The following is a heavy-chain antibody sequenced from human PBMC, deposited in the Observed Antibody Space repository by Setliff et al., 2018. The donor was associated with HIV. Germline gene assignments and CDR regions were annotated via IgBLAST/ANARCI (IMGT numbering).Heavy chain of an antibody. CDR3: ARGQIIVARSSSTVTAIDY. Sequence: ASVKVSCKASGYTFINYGVTWVRQAPGQGLEWMGWISGYNGNTNYAQKFQGRVTMTTDTSTNTAYMELRSLRSDDTAVYYCARGQIIVARSSSTVTAIDYWGQGTQVTVPS. V-gene: IGHV1-18*01. D-gene: IGHD4-17*01. J-gene: IGHJ4*02. CDR2: ISGYNGNT. CDR1: GYTFINYG.